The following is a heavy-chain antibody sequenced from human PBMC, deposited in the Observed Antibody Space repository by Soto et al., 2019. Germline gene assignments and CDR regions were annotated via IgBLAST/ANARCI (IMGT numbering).Heavy chain of an antibody. CDR1: GFIFSDYH. CDR2: ISSSESTI. Sequence: QVQLVESGGGLVTPGGSLRLSCAASGFIFSDYHMSWIRQAPGKGLEWVSYISSSESTIYYGDYVRARFTIARDNAKNTMNLQIQSLRAEDTGVYYCERVQFGDRWLQRHFDCWGQGTLVTVSS. J-gene: IGHJ4*02. CDR3: ERVQFGDRWLQRHFDC. V-gene: IGHV3-11*01. D-gene: IGHD5-12*01.